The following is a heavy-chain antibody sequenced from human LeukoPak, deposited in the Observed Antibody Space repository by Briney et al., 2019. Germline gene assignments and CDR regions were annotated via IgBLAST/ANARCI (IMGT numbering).Heavy chain of an antibody. V-gene: IGHV1-69*13. J-gene: IGHJ4*02. Sequence: ASVKVSCKASGYTFTSYGISWVRQAPGQGLEWMGGIIPIFGTANYAQKFQGRVTITADESTSTAYMELSSLRSEDTAVYYCARGTTVTTKFDYWGQGTLVTVSS. D-gene: IGHD4-17*01. CDR2: IIPIFGTA. CDR3: ARGTTVTTKFDY. CDR1: GYTFTSYG.